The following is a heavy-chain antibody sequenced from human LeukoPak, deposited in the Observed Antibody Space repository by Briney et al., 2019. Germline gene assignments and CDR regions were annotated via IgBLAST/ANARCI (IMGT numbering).Heavy chain of an antibody. CDR3: ARHVWGSYRSPYYGMDV. V-gene: IGHV1-18*01. J-gene: IGHJ6*02. D-gene: IGHD3-16*02. CDR2: VSTYIANT. Sequence: GASVKVSCKASGYTFTTYGISWVRQAPGQGLEWMGWVSTYIANTNYAQKLQGRVTMTTDTSTSTAYMELRSLRSDDTAVYYCARHVWGSYRSPYYGMDVWGQGTTVTVSS. CDR1: GYTFTTYG.